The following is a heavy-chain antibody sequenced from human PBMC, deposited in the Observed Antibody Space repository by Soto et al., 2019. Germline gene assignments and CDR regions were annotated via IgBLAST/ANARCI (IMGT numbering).Heavy chain of an antibody. J-gene: IGHJ5*02. CDR3: ARGKTGYSSSWYWFDP. CDR1: GYTFTSYD. CDR2: MNPNSGNT. D-gene: IGHD6-13*01. Sequence: ASVKVSCKASGYTFTSYDINWVRQATGQELEWMGWMNPNSGNTGYAQKFQGRVTMTRNTSISTAYMELSSLRSEDTAVYYCARGKTGYSSSWYWFDPWGQGTLVTVSS. V-gene: IGHV1-8*01.